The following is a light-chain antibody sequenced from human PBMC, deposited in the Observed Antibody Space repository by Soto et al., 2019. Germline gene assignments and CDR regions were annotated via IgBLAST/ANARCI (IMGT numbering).Light chain of an antibody. CDR3: QSYDSSLSVV. Sequence: QSVLTQPPSVSGAPGQRVPISCTGTSSNIGAGYDVHWYQQLPGTAPKLLIYGNSNRPSGVPDRFSGSKSGTSASLAITGLQAEDEADYYCQSYDSSLSVVFGGGTKLTAL. CDR1: SSNIGAGYD. CDR2: GNS. V-gene: IGLV1-40*01. J-gene: IGLJ2*01.